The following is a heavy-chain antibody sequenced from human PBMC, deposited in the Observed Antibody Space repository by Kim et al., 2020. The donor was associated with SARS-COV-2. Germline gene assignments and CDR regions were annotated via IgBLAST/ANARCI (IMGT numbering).Heavy chain of an antibody. CDR1: GGSISSYY. V-gene: IGHV4-59*01. J-gene: IGHJ6*01. CDR3: VRYRRSGVWGVEYNGMDV. Sequence: SETLSLTCTVSGGSISSYYWSWIRQPPGKGLEWIGYIYYSGSTNYNPSLKSRVTISVDTSKNQFSLKLSSMSAADTAVYYCVRYRRSGVWGVEYNGMDV. CDR2: IYYSGST. D-gene: IGHD3-16*01.